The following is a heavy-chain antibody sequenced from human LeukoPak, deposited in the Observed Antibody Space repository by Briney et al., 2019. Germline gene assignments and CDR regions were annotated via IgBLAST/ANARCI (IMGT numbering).Heavy chain of an antibody. Sequence: PSETLSLTCTVSGGSISSYYWSWIWQPPGKGLEWIANIFYSGSPNYNPSLKSRVTISFDTSKNQFSLKLRSVTAADTAVYYCARVGGVIVMTAFDIWGQGTMVTVSS. CDR1: GGSISSYY. J-gene: IGHJ3*02. CDR3: ARVGGVIVMTAFDI. CDR2: IFYSGSP. D-gene: IGHD3-16*02. V-gene: IGHV4-59*01.